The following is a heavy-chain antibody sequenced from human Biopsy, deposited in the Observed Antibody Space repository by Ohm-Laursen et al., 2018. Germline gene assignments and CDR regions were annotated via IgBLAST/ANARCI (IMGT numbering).Heavy chain of an antibody. V-gene: IGHV1-46*01. Sequence: DSVKVSCKASGNTFATYHIHWVRQAPGQGLERMGEISPSGATTSFSQKFQGRITMTRDTSTGTVYMDLNSLGSEDTAVYYCARAGVGSDGTDSYYYGMDVWGPGTTVTVSS. D-gene: IGHD5-24*01. CDR3: ARAGVGSDGTDSYYYGMDV. J-gene: IGHJ6*02. CDR2: ISPSGATT. CDR1: GNTFATYH.